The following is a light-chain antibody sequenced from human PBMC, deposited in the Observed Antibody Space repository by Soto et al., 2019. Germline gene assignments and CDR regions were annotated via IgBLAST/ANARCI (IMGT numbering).Light chain of an antibody. Sequence: QSVLTQPASVSGSPGQSITISCTGTSSDIGAYDYVSWFQQYPGKAPTLLIYEVTFRPSGVSSRFSGSKSGNTASPTISGLQTEDEADYYCGSYASATLIFGGGTKLTVL. CDR2: EVT. CDR1: SSDIGAYDY. CDR3: GSYASATLI. V-gene: IGLV2-14*01. J-gene: IGLJ2*01.